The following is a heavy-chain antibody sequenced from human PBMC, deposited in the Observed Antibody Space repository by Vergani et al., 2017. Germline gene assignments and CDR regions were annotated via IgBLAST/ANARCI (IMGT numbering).Heavy chain of an antibody. CDR3: TRGQKEYGFWSACTD. CDR1: GYTFTSYY. CDR2: INPRGGST. D-gene: IGHD3-3*01. J-gene: IGHJ4*02. V-gene: IGHV1-46*01. Sequence: QVQLVQSGAEVKKPGASVKVSCKASGYTFTSYYMHWVRQAPGQGLEWMGIINPRGGSTSYAQKFQGRVTMTRDTSTSTVYMELSSLRSEDTAVYYCTRGQKEYGFWSACTDWGQGTLVTVSS.